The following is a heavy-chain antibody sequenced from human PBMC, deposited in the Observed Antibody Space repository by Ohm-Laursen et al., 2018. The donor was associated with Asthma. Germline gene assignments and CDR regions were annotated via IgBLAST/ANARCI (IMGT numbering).Heavy chain of an antibody. Sequence: SLRLSCAASGFTFRSYAMHWVRQAPGKGLEWLAVISCDGSDKKYADSVKGRFTSSRDDAKNTLYPQMDSLRPEDTAVYYCARDWGRCDGSGYSDFDYWGQGTLVTVSS. V-gene: IGHV3-30*04. CDR3: ARDWGRCDGSGYSDFDY. J-gene: IGHJ4*02. D-gene: IGHD3-22*01. CDR2: ISCDGSDK. CDR1: GFTFRSYA.